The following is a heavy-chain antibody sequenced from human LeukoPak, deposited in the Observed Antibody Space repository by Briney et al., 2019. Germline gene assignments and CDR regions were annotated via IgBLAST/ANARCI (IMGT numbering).Heavy chain of an antibody. J-gene: IGHJ4*02. D-gene: IGHD3-10*01. CDR3: ARGAGGSGIFDY. Sequence: PGGTLRLSCAASGFTFSDYNMRWIRQAPGKGLEWVSSISRSGSTKYYADSVKGRFTISRDNAKNSLYLQMNSLRAEDTAVYYCARGAGGSGIFDYWGQGTLVTVSS. CDR2: ISRSGSTK. V-gene: IGHV3-11*04. CDR1: GFTFSDYN.